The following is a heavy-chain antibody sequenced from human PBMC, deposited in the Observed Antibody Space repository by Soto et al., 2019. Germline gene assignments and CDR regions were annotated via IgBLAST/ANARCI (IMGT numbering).Heavy chain of an antibody. D-gene: IGHD3-22*01. Sequence: LSLTCTVSGGSISSYYWSWIRQPAGKGLEWIGRIXTSXXTXXXXXLXXRVTMSVDTSKDQFSLKLSSVTAADTAVYYCARAGYYDSSGYSAFDIWGQGTMVTVSS. CDR1: GGSISSYY. CDR2: IXTSXXT. J-gene: IGHJ3*02. CDR3: ARAGYYDSSGYSAFDI. V-gene: IGHV4-4*07.